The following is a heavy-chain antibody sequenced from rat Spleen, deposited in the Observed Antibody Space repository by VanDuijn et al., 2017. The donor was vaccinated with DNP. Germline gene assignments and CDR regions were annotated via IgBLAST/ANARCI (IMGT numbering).Heavy chain of an antibody. D-gene: IGHD1-2*01. Sequence: EVQLVESGGGPVQPGRSLKLSCVASGFIFSNYWMTWIRQAPGKGLEWVASITNTGGSTYYPDSVKGRFTISRDNAKSTLNLQMDSLKSDDTATYYCTRERSYHFTYWGQGTLVTVSS. J-gene: IGHJ3*01. V-gene: IGHV5-31*01. CDR1: GFIFSNYW. CDR2: ITNTGGST. CDR3: TRERSYHFTY.